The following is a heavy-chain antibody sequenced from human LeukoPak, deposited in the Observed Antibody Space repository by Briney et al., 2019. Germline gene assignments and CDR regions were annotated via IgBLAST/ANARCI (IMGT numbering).Heavy chain of an antibody. Sequence: GGSLRLSCAASGFTFSSYGMSWVRQAPGKGLEWVSAISGSGGSTYYADSVKGRFTISRDNSKNTLYLQTNSLRAEDTAVYYCATSMVRGVIAEYFQHWGQGTLVTVSS. CDR1: GFTFSSYG. J-gene: IGHJ1*01. CDR3: ATSMVRGVIAEYFQH. V-gene: IGHV3-23*01. CDR2: ISGSGGST. D-gene: IGHD3-10*01.